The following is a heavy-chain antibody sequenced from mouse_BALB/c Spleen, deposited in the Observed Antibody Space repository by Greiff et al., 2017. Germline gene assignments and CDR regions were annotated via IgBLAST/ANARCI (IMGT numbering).Heavy chain of an antibody. V-gene: IGHV3-6*02. CDR2: ISYDGSN. D-gene: IGHD1-1*01. CDR3: ASPLYYGSSYAWYFDV. CDR1: GYSITSGYY. Sequence: EVQLVESGPGLVKPSQSLSLTCSVTGYSITSGYYWNWIRQFPGNKLEWMGYISYDGSNNYNPSLKNRISITRDTSKNQFFLKLNSVTTEDTATYYCASPLYYGSSYAWYFDVWGAGTTVTVSS. J-gene: IGHJ1*01.